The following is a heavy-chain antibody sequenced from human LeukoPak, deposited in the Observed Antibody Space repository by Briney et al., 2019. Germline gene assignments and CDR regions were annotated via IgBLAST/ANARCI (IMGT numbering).Heavy chain of an antibody. CDR2: IYYSGST. CDR3: ARGGSYPFDY. CDR1: GGSISSYY. V-gene: IGHV4-59*01. J-gene: IGHJ4*02. D-gene: IGHD1-26*01. Sequence: SETLSLTCTVSGGSISSYYWSWIRQPPGKGLEWIGYIYYSGSTNYNPSLRSRVTISVDTSKNQFSLRLSSVTAADTAVYYCARGGSYPFDYWGQGTLVTVSS.